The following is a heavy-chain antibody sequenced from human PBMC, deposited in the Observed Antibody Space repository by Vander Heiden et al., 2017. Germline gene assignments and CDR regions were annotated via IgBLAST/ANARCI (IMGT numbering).Heavy chain of an antibody. Sequence: QVQLVESGGGVVQSGRSLRLSCAASGFKFSDYRMHWVRQAPGKGLEWLAVISFDGTKKYYADSVTGRFTISRDDSKNTLYLQMNSLRPEDTALYYCARDDYDSSGANWFDPWGQGTLVTVSS. CDR3: ARDDYDSSGANWFDP. V-gene: IGHV3-30*03. D-gene: IGHD3-22*01. J-gene: IGHJ5*02. CDR1: GFKFSDYR. CDR2: ISFDGTKK.